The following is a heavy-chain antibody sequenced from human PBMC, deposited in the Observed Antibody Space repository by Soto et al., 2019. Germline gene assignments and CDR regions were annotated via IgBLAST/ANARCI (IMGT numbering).Heavy chain of an antibody. CDR2: IYYSGST. CDR1: GGSISSGGYY. J-gene: IGHJ6*02. CDR3: ARDRKRGYSGYDQPPYYYYGMDV. V-gene: IGHV4-31*03. D-gene: IGHD5-12*01. Sequence: QVQLQESGPGLVKPSQTLSLTCTVSGGSISSGGYYWSWIRQHPGKGLEWIGYIYYSGSTYYNPSLRSRATISVDTSKNQFSLKLSSVTAADTAVYYCARDRKRGYSGYDQPPYYYYGMDVLGQGTTVTVSS.